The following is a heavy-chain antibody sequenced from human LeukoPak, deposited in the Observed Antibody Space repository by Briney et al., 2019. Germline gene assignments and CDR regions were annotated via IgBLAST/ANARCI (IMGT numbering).Heavy chain of an antibody. V-gene: IGHV3-23*01. CDR2: ISGSGGST. CDR1: GFTFSSYS. Sequence: SGGSLRLSCAASGFTFSSYSMNWVRQAPGKGLEWVSAISGSGGSTYYADSVKGRFTISRDNSKNTLYLQMNSLRAEDTAVYYCAKQLGYCSGGSCYFPYWGQGTLVTVSS. CDR3: AKQLGYCSGGSCYFPY. J-gene: IGHJ4*02. D-gene: IGHD2-15*01.